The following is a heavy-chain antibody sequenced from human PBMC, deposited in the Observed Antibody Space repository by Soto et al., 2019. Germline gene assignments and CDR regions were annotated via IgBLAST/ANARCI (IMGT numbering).Heavy chain of an antibody. CDR2: IYYSGST. CDR3: ATVPIGGTKPYYFDS. D-gene: IGHD1-1*01. V-gene: IGHV4-39*02. CDR1: GGSFDITSCY. Sequence: QLQLQESRPGLVKPSETLSLTCTVSGGSFDITSCYWAWVRQPPGKGLEWIAYIYYSGSTYYNPSLKSRITISVDTPTSQLTLRLRSVTAADTAVYYCATVPIGGTKPYYFDSWGQGTLVTVSS. J-gene: IGHJ4*02.